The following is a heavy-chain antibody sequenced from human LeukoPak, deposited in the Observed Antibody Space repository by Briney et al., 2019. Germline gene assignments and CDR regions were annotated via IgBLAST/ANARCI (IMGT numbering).Heavy chain of an antibody. CDR3: AINGGGDSGYGNFDY. CDR1: GFTFDDYA. Sequence: EPGVSLRLSCAVSGFTFDDYAMHWVRQVPGKGLEWVSGINWNSDSIGYADSVKGRFTTSRDNAKNSLYLQMNSLRAEDTAFYYCAINGGGDSGYGNFDYWGQGTLVTVSS. D-gene: IGHD5-12*01. CDR2: INWNSDSI. V-gene: IGHV3-9*01. J-gene: IGHJ4*02.